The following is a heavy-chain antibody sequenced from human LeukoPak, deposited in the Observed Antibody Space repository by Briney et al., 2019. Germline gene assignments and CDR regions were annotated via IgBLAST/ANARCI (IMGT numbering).Heavy chain of an antibody. CDR2: IKQDGSEK. V-gene: IGHV3-7*01. CDR3: ARNEGHCSGGSCQTDYYYYYYMDV. CDR1: GFTFSSYW. Sequence: PGGSLRLSCAASGFTFSSYWMSWVRQAPGKGLEWVANIKQDGSEKYYVDSVKGRFTISRDNAKNSLYLQMNSLRAEDTAVYYCARNEGHCSGGSCQTDYYYYYYMDVWGKGTTVTVSS. D-gene: IGHD2-15*01. J-gene: IGHJ6*03.